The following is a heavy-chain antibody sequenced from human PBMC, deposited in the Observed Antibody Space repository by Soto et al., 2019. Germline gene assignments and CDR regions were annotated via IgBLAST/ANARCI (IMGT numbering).Heavy chain of an antibody. CDR3: SRVPYP. J-gene: IGHJ5*02. CDR2: IYHSGRT. V-gene: IGHV4-30-2*01. Sequence: QLQLQESGSGLVKPSQTLSLTCAVSGGSISSGGYSWSWIRQPPGKGLEWTAYIYHSGRTYYNPSLQSRVTRSVDRSKNQSSLKLSSMSAADTAVYYCSRVPYPWGQGTLVTVSS. CDR1: GGSISSGGYS.